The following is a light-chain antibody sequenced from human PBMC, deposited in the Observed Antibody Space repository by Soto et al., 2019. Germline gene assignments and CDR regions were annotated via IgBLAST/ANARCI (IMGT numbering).Light chain of an antibody. CDR2: KIS. J-gene: IGKJ4*01. CDR3: MQASQFPLT. CDR1: ESLVYRDGNTY. V-gene: IGKV2-24*01. Sequence: DVVMTQSPLSLPVTLGQPASLSCRSSESLVYRDGNTYLSWLHQRPGQPPRLLIYKISNRFSGVPDRFSDSGAGTDFTLRISRVEAEDVGTYHCMQASQFPLTIGGGTTVEIK.